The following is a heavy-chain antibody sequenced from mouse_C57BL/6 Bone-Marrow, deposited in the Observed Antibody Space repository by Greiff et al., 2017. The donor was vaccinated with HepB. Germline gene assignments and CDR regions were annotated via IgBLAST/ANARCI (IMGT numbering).Heavy chain of an antibody. CDR3: ARFPHTVVAIDIPHAMDY. Sequence: VQLQQSGPELVKPGDSVKISCKASGYSFTGYFMNWVMQSHGKSLEWIGRINPYNGDTFYNQKFKGKATLTVDKSSSTAHMELRSLTSEDSAVYYCARFPHTVVAIDIPHAMDYWGQGTSVTVSS. V-gene: IGHV1-20*01. J-gene: IGHJ4*01. D-gene: IGHD1-1*01. CDR1: GYSFTGYF. CDR2: INPYNGDT.